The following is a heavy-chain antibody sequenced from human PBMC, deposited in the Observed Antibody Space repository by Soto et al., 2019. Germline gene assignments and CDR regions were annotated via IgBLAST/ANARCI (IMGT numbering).Heavy chain of an antibody. CDR1: GDSISSNNYY. V-gene: IGHV4-39*01. J-gene: IGHJ4*02. CDR2: IYHSGNT. Sequence: PSETLSLTCTVSGDSISSNNYYWGWIRQPPGKVLEWIVSIYHSGNTYHNPSLKSRVTISLDTSNNQLSLNLRSVTSADTAVYYCARHRGPTGPNYWGQGTLVTVSS. CDR3: ARHRGPTGPNY. D-gene: IGHD3-10*01.